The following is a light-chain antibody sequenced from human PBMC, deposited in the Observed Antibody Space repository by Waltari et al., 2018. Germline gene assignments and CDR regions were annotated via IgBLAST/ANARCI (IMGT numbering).Light chain of an antibody. CDR1: SSDVGNYKR. Sequence: QSALTQPVSVSGSPGQSITISCTGTSSDVGNYKRVSWYQQHPGKAPKLMIYAVSKRPSGVSDRFSGSKSGDIASLTISGLQPEDEAEYFCSSYAGSSKGVFGGGTKVTVL. J-gene: IGLJ2*01. V-gene: IGLV2-23*02. CDR3: SSYAGSSKGV. CDR2: AVS.